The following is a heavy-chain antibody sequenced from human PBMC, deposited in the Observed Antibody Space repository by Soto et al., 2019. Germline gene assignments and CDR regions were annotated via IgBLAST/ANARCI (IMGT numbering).Heavy chain of an antibody. J-gene: IGHJ3*02. CDR2: ISGSGGST. V-gene: IGHV3-23*01. CDR3: AKDRGHIVVVTAQGAFDI. Sequence: GGSRILSCAASGLTFSSYAMSWVRQNPGKGLEWVSAISGSGGSTYYADSVKGRFTISRDNSKNTLYLQMNSLRAEDTAVYYCAKDRGHIVVVTAQGAFDIWGQGTMVTVSS. CDR1: GLTFSSYA. D-gene: IGHD2-21*02.